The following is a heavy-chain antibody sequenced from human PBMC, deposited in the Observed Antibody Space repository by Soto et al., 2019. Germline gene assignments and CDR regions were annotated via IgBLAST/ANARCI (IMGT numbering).Heavy chain of an antibody. D-gene: IGHD6-19*01. J-gene: IGHJ5*02. CDR1: GGSISSYY. CDR3: ARVGQGLVPSADWFDP. Sequence: SETLSLTCTVSGGSISSYYWSWIRQPPGKGLEWIGYIYYSGSTNYNPSLKSRVTISVDTSKNQFSLKLSSVTAADTAVYYCARVGQGLVPSADWFDPWGQGNLVTVS. CDR2: IYYSGST. V-gene: IGHV4-59*01.